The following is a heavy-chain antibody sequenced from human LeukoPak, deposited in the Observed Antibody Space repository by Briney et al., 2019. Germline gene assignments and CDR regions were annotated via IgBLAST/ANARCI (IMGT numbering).Heavy chain of an antibody. V-gene: IGHV4-34*01. CDR1: GGSFSGYY. CDR3: ARGLYYYDSSGYYYVAFDI. CDR2: INHSGST. Sequence: SETLSLTCAVYGGSFSGYYWSWIRQPPGKGLEWIGEINHSGSTNYNPSLKSRVTISVDTSKNQFSLKLSSVTAAHTAVYYCARGLYYYDSSGYYYVAFDIWGQGTMVTVSS. J-gene: IGHJ3*02. D-gene: IGHD3-22*01.